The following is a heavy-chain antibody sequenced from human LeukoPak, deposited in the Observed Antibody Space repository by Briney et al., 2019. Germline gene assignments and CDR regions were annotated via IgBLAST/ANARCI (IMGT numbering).Heavy chain of an antibody. CDR3: ARHHITIANWFDP. J-gene: IGHJ5*02. Sequence: SETLSLTCTVSGGSISSGGYYWSWIRQPPGKGLEWIGYIYYSGSTNHNPSLKSRVTISVDTSKNQFSLKLSSVTAADTAVYYCARHHITIANWFDPWGQGTLVTVSS. CDR2: IYYSGST. CDR1: GGSISSGGYY. V-gene: IGHV4-61*08. D-gene: IGHD3-3*01.